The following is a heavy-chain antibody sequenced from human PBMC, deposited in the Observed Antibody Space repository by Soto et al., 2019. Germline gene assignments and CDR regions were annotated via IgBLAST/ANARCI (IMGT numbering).Heavy chain of an antibody. CDR3: ARGRASGSYYLLDY. J-gene: IGHJ4*02. CDR2: INPNSGNI. Sequence: ASVKVSCKASGNTFTSYDINWVRQATGHGLEWMGRINPNSGNIGYAQKFQGRVTMTRDTAIRTAYMEVSRLRSDDTAVYYCARGRASGSYYLLDYWGQGTLVTVSS. CDR1: GNTFTSYD. D-gene: IGHD3-10*01. V-gene: IGHV1-8*01.